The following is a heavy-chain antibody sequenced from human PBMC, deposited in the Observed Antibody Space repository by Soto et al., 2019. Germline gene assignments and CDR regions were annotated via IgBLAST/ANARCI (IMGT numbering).Heavy chain of an antibody. CDR2: ISGSGGST. D-gene: IGHD2-15*01. Sequence: EVQLLESGGGLVQPGGSLRLSCAASGFTFSSYAMSWVRQAPGKGLEWVSAISGSGGSTYYADSVKDRFTISRDNSKNTLYLQMNSLRAEDTAVYYCAKSRYCSGGSCYRFDYWGQGTLVTVSS. V-gene: IGHV3-23*01. CDR3: AKSRYCSGGSCYRFDY. CDR1: GFTFSSYA. J-gene: IGHJ4*02.